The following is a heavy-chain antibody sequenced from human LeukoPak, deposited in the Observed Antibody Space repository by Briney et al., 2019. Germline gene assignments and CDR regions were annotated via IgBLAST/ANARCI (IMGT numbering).Heavy chain of an antibody. CDR2: IYYSGTT. J-gene: IGHJ3*02. Sequence: SETLSLTCAVSGGSVSSTNWWSWVRQPPGKGLDWIGTIYYSGTTYYNPSLKSRVTISVDTSRSQFSLKLSSVTATDTAVYYCARMIGDDAFDIWGQGTMVTVSS. D-gene: IGHD3-22*01. CDR3: ARMIGDDAFDI. V-gene: IGHV4-4*02. CDR1: GGSVSSTNW.